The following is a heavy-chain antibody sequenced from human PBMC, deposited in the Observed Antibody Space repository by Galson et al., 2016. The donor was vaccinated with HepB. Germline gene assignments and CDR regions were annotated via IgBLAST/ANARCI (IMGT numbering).Heavy chain of an antibody. CDR2: ISRSGDRT. Sequence: SLRLSCAASGFNFNLSSMTWIRQAPGKGLEWVSAISRSGDRTKYADSVEGRFSIPRDNSKDTTYLHMTGLRVEDTAVYFCAKWVQHHDTGGYYYPRGWGQGTLVTVSS. V-gene: IGHV3-23*01. CDR1: GFNFNLSS. CDR3: AKWVQHHDTGGYYYPRG. J-gene: IGHJ4*02. D-gene: IGHD3-22*01.